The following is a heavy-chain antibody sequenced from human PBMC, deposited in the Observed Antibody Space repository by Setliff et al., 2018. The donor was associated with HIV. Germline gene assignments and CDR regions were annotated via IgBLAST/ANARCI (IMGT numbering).Heavy chain of an antibody. V-gene: IGHV3-7*01. CDR2: IKEDGREK. CDR1: GFSFSNSW. CDR3: AKDGDYSNWDYDAFDI. J-gene: IGHJ3*02. D-gene: IGHD1-7*01. Sequence: LRLSCAASGFSFSNSWMTWVRQAPGKGLEWVATIKEDGREKYYVGSVKGRFTISRDNAKRSLYLQMNSLKAEDTAVYYCAKDGDYSNWDYDAFDIWGQGTMVTVSS.